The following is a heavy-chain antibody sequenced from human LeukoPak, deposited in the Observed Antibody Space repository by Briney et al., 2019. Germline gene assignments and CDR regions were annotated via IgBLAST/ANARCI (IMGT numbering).Heavy chain of an antibody. J-gene: IGHJ6*02. CDR2: IKQDGSEK. CDR3: ARGGMVRGVTQSYYYYGMDV. V-gene: IGHV3-7*01. Sequence: GGSLRLSCVASGFTFSSYYMSWVRQAPGKGLEWVANIKQDGSEKYYVDSVKGRFTISRDNAKNSLYLQMNSLRAEDTAVYYCARGGMVRGVTQSYYYYGMDVWGQGTTVTVSS. D-gene: IGHD3-10*01. CDR1: GFTFSSYY.